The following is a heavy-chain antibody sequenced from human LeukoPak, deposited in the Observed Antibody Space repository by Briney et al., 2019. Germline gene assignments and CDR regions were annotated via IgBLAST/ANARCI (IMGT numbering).Heavy chain of an antibody. D-gene: IGHD3-22*01. CDR3: AKDMVDRLANGMDV. V-gene: IGHV3-9*01. Sequence: GGSLRLSCAASGFTFDDFAMHWVRQAPGKGLEWVAGISWNSGRIGYADSVKGRFTISRDNAENSLFLQMDSLRSEDTALYYCAKDMVDRLANGMDVWGRGTPVTVSS. J-gene: IGHJ6*02. CDR1: GFTFDDFA. CDR2: ISWNSGRI.